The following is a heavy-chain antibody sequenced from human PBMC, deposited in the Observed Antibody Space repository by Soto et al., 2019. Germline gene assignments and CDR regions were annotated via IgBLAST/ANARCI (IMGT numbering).Heavy chain of an antibody. CDR3: ASRAVSYYYDSSGYNGAFDI. V-gene: IGHV1-18*04. D-gene: IGHD3-22*01. CDR1: GYTFTSYG. Sequence: GASVKVSCKASGYTFTSYGISWVRQAPGQGLEWMGWISAYNGNTNYAQKLQGRVTMTTDTSTSTAYLELRSLRSDDTAVYYCASRAVSYYYDSSGYNGAFDIWGQGTMVTVSS. CDR2: ISAYNGNT. J-gene: IGHJ3*02.